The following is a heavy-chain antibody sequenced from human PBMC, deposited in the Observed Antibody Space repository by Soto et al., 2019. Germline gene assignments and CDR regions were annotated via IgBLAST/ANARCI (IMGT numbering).Heavy chain of an antibody. Sequence: SQTLSLTCVISGDSVSSNSAAWNWIRQSPSRGLEWLGRTYYRSKWYNDYAVSVKSRITINPDTSKNQFSLQLNSVTPEDTAVXYCARAAYYSSSSFWFDPWGQGTLVTVSS. CDR2: TYYRSKWYN. J-gene: IGHJ5*02. CDR1: GDSVSSNSAA. D-gene: IGHD6-6*01. V-gene: IGHV6-1*01. CDR3: ARAAYYSSSSFWFDP.